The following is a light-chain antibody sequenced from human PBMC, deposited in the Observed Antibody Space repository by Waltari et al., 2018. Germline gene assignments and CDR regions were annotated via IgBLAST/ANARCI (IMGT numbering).Light chain of an antibody. Sequence: DMQMTQSPASLSASVGDRVTITCQPSQDVINYINWYQQKPEKAPQLLIYDAATLKTGVPSRFSGRQSGTYFTLTISGLQPEDVGTYFCQHSEAFGQGTTVDI. CDR2: DAA. J-gene: IGKJ1*01. CDR3: QHSEA. CDR1: QDVINY. V-gene: IGKV1-33*01.